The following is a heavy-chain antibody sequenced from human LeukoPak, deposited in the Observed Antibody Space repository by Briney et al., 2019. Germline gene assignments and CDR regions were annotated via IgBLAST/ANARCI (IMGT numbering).Heavy chain of an antibody. V-gene: IGHV1-24*01. Sequence: ASVKVSCKVSGYTLTELSMHWVRQAPGKGLEWMGGFDPEDGETIYAQKFQGRVTMTTDTSTSTAYMELRSLRSEDTAVYYCAETHGVPWGQGTLVTVSS. D-gene: IGHD2-8*01. CDR3: AETHGVP. J-gene: IGHJ4*02. CDR1: GYTLTELS. CDR2: FDPEDGET.